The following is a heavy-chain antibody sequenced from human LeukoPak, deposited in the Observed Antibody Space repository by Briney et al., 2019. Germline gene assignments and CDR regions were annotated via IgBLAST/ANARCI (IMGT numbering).Heavy chain of an antibody. D-gene: IGHD4-23*01. CDR1: GGTFSSYA. CDR3: ARGATVVTNYYYYYMDV. Sequence: SVKVSCKASGGTFSSYAISWVRQAPGQGLEWMGGINPIFGTANYAQKFQGRVTITADESTGTAYMELSSLRSEDMAVYYCARGATVVTNYYYYYMDVWGKGTTVTVSS. J-gene: IGHJ6*03. CDR2: INPIFGTA. V-gene: IGHV1-69*13.